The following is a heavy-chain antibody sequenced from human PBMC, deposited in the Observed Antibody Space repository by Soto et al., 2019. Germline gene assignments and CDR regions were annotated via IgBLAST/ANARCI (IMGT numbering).Heavy chain of an antibody. CDR2: ISYDGSNK. Sequence: QVQLVESGGGVVQPGRSLRLSCAASGFTFSSYGMHWVRQAPGKGLEWVAVISYDGSNKYYADSVKGRFTISRDNSKNTLYLQRNSLRAEDTAVYYCANARRSYYYDSSGYLPLWGQGTLVTVSS. D-gene: IGHD3-22*01. CDR3: ANARRSYYYDSSGYLPL. J-gene: IGHJ4*02. V-gene: IGHV3-30*18. CDR1: GFTFSSYG.